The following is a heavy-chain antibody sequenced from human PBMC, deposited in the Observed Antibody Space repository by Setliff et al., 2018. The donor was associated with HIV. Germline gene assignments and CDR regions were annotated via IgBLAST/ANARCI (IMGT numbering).Heavy chain of an antibody. CDR2: IYPGDSDT. CDR1: GYRFTSYW. V-gene: IGHV5-51*01. Sequence: PGESLKISCKGSGYRFTSYWIGWVRQMPGKGLEWVGIIYPGDSDTRYSPSFQGQVTISADKSISIAYLQWSSLKASDTAMYYCARQSYCSSTSCYHDAFDIWGQGTMVTVS. CDR3: ARQSYCSSTSCYHDAFDI. D-gene: IGHD2-2*01. J-gene: IGHJ3*02.